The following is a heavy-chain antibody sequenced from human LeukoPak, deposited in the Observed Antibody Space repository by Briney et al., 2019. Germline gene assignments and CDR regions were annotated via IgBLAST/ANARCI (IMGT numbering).Heavy chain of an antibody. CDR3: AQQVGYCSSGSCYFTY. Sequence: GGSLRLSCAASGFTFSGYAMSWVRQAPGKGLEWVSAISNTGGSTYYADSVKGRFTISRDKSKNTLSLQMNSLRAEDTAVYYCAQQVGYCSSGSCYFTYWGQGTLVTVSS. D-gene: IGHD2-15*01. CDR2: ISNTGGST. J-gene: IGHJ1*01. V-gene: IGHV3-23*01. CDR1: GFTFSGYA.